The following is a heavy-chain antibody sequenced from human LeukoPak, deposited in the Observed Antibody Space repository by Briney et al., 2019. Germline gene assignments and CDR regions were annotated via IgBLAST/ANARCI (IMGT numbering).Heavy chain of an antibody. Sequence: GGSLRLSCAASGFTVSSNYMSWVRQAPGKGLEWVSVIYSGGSTYYADSVKGRFTISRDNSKNTLYLQMNSLRAEDTAVYYCARDSVSGYDWRTDYWGQGTLVTVSS. CDR3: ARDSVSGYDWRTDY. CDR2: IYSGGST. V-gene: IGHV3-53*01. D-gene: IGHD5-12*01. J-gene: IGHJ4*02. CDR1: GFTVSSNY.